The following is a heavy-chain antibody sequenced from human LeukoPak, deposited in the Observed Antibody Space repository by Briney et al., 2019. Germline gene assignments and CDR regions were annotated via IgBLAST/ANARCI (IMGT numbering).Heavy chain of an antibody. CDR3: ARDLRGYSYGGFDY. CDR1: GDSISSFY. Sequence: SETLSLTCTVSGDSISSFYWSWIRQPAGKGLEWIGRIYTSGSTNYNPSLKSRVTMSVDTSKNQFSLKLSSVTAADTAVYYCARDLRGYSYGGFDYWGQGTLVTVSS. J-gene: IGHJ4*02. D-gene: IGHD5-18*01. V-gene: IGHV4-4*07. CDR2: IYTSGST.